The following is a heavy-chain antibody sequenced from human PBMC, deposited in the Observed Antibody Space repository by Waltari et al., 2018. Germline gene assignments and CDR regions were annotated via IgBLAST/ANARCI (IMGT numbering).Heavy chain of an antibody. D-gene: IGHD3-22*01. CDR3: AGGGGYSQGYYYYGMDV. J-gene: IGHJ6*02. Sequence: QVQLVQSGAEAKKPGDSVKVSCKASGYTFTSYDINWVRQATGQGLEWMGWMNPNSGNTGYAQKFQGRVTMTRNTSISTAYMELSSLRSEETAVYYCAGGGGYSQGYYYYGMDVWGQGTTVTVSS. V-gene: IGHV1-8*01. CDR1: GYTFTSYD. CDR2: MNPNSGNT.